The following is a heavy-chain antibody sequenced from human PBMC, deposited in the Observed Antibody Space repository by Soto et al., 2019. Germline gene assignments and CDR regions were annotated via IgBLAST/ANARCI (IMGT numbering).Heavy chain of an antibody. CDR3: AKGARLGDFWSGYFTPYYYYGMDV. Sequence: GSLRLSWGASGFTFSSCGMHRVRQAPGKGLEWVAVISYDGSGGGTYYADSVKGRFTISRDNSKNTLYLQMNSLRAEDTAVYYCAKGARLGDFWSGYFTPYYYYGMDVWGQGTTVTVSS. CDR2: ISYDGSGGGT. V-gene: IGHV3-23*01. J-gene: IGHJ6*02. D-gene: IGHD3-3*01. CDR1: GFTFSSCG.